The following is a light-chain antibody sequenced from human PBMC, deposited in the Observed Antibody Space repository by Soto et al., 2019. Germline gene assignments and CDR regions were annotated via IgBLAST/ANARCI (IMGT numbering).Light chain of an antibody. CDR2: DAS. CDR3: QQYGGSPWT. V-gene: IGKV3-20*01. Sequence: EIVLTQSPGTLSLSPGERVTLSCRASQSVPRSNLAWYQQKPGQAPRLLIYDASIRPTGIPDRFSGGGSGTDFTLTISRLEPEDFAAYHCQQYGGSPWTFGQGTKVDIK. CDR1: QSVPRSN. J-gene: IGKJ1*01.